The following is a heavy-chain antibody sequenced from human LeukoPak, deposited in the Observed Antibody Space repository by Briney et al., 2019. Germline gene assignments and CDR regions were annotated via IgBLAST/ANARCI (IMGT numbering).Heavy chain of an antibody. CDR1: GFTFSSYW. CDR3: ARAAGGDYARDYYYYGMDV. V-gene: IGHV3-7*03. Sequence: GGSLRLSCAASGFTFSSYWMSWVRQAPGKGLEWVANIKQDGSEKYYVDSVKGRFTISRDNAKNSLYLQVNSLRAEDTAGYYCARAAGGDYARDYYYYGMDVWGQGTTVTVSS. J-gene: IGHJ6*02. CDR2: IKQDGSEK. D-gene: IGHD4-17*01.